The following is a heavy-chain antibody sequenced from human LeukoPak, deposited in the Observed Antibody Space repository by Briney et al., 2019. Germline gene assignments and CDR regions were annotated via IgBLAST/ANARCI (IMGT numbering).Heavy chain of an antibody. V-gene: IGHV3-21*01. D-gene: IGHD4-17*01. CDR2: ISTSSGYI. CDR1: GFSFSSYG. J-gene: IGHJ4*02. Sequence: PGRSLRLSCAASGFSFSSYGMHWVRQAPGKGLEWVSSISTSSGYIYYADSVQGRFTISRDNAKNSLYLQMNSLRAEDTAMYYCARNRGDPSYLDHWGQGILVTVSS. CDR3: ARNRGDPSYLDH.